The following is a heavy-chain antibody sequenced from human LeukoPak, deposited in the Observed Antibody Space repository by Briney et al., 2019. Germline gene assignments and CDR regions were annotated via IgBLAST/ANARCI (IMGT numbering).Heavy chain of an antibody. J-gene: IGHJ4*02. CDR3: ARLPMYSSSSSY. D-gene: IGHD6-6*01. V-gene: IGHV1-69*13. Sequence: SVKVPCKASGGTFSSYAISWVRQAPGQGLEWMGGIIPIFGTANYAQKFQGRVTITADESTSTAYMELSSLRSEDTAVYYCARLPMYSSSSSYWGQGTLVTVSS. CDR1: GGTFSSYA. CDR2: IIPIFGTA.